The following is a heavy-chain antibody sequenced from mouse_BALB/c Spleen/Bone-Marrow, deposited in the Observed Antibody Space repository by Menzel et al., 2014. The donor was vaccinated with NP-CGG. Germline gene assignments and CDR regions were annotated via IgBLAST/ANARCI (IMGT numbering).Heavy chain of an antibody. V-gene: IGHV7-3*02. J-gene: IGHJ1*01. CDR1: GFTFTDYY. Sequence: EVQVVGSGVGLVQPGGSLRLSCATSGFTFTDYYMSWVRQPPGKALEWLGFIRNKAKGYTSENSASVKGRFTISRDNSQSILYLQMNPLRAEDSATYYCARDINYDIYWYFDVWGAGTTVTVSS. CDR3: ARDINYDIYWYFDV. CDR2: IRNKAKGYTS. D-gene: IGHD2-4*01.